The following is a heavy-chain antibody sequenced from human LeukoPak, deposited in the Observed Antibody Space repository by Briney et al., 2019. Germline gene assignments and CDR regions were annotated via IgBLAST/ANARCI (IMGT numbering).Heavy chain of an antibody. V-gene: IGHV4-59*01. CDR1: SISSYY. Sequence: SETLSLTCTVSSISSYYWSWIRQPPGKGLEWIGYIYYSGSTNYNPSLKSRVTISVDTSKNQFSLKLSPVTAADTAVYYCAREESYGDYDYWGQGTLVTVSS. D-gene: IGHD4-17*01. J-gene: IGHJ4*02. CDR2: IYYSGST. CDR3: AREESYGDYDY.